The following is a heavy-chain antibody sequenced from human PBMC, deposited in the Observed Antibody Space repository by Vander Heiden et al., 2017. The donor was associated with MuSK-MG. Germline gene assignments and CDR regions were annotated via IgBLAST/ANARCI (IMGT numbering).Heavy chain of an antibody. D-gene: IGHD3-22*01. CDR1: GLPFSSYG. CDR3: AKDPYYYDSSGYGGYFQH. J-gene: IGHJ1*01. CDR2: IRYDGSNK. V-gene: IGHV3-30*02. Sequence: QVQLVESGGGVVQPGGSLRRFCAASGLPFSSYGMHWVRQAPGKGLEWVAFIRYDGSNKYYADSVKGRFTISRDNSKGTLYLQMNSLRAEDTAVYYCAKDPYYYDSSGYGGYFQHWGQGTLVTVSS.